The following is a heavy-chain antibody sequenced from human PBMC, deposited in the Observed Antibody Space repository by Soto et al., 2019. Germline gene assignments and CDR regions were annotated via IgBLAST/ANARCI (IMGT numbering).Heavy chain of an antibody. CDR3: SMGGDFVSYMDV. V-gene: IGHV3-74*01. D-gene: IGHD2-21*02. J-gene: IGHJ6*03. CDR2: IKGDGIET. Sequence: EVQLVESGGGLVQPGGSLRLSCAASGSTFSRKWMHWVRKAPGKGLVWVSRIKGDGIETTYADSVKGRFTISRDNARNTLYLQMNSLSAEDTAVYYCSMGGDFVSYMDVWGKGTTVTVSS. CDR1: GSTFSRKW.